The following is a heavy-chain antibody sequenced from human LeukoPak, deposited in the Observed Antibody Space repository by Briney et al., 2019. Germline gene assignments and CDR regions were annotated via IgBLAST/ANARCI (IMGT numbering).Heavy chain of an antibody. CDR3: ARIDPLGFFDQ. Sequence: SETLSLACSVSGGFSSRYCWSWVRQPLGKGLEWLGHIFYSGHSNYNASLTSRIRMSVDTSKAQFSLELASVTAADTAVYYCARIDPLGFFDQWGPGILVTVSS. J-gene: IGHJ4*02. CDR1: GGFSSRYC. CDR2: IFYSGHS. D-gene: IGHD6-25*01. V-gene: IGHV4-59*12.